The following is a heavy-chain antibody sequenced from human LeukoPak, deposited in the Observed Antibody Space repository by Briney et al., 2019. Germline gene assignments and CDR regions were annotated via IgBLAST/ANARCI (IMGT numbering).Heavy chain of an antibody. CDR3: ARDNYAGANWFDP. J-gene: IGHJ5*02. Sequence: SVKVSCKASGGTFSSHATSWVRQVPGQGLEWMGGILPIFGTANYAQKFQGRVTITTDESTSTAYMELSSLRSEDTAVYYCARDNYAGANWFDPWGQGTLVTVSS. V-gene: IGHV1-69*05. CDR2: ILPIFGTA. D-gene: IGHD1-7*01. CDR1: GGTFSSHA.